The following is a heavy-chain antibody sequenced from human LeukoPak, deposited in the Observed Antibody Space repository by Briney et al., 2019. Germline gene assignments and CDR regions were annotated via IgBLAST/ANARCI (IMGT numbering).Heavy chain of an antibody. V-gene: IGHV3-23*01. D-gene: IGHD1-7*01. Sequence: GGSLRLSCAASGFTFSSYAMSWVRQAPGKGLEWVSAISGSGGSTYYADSVKGRFTISRDNSKNTLYLQMNSLRAEDTAVYYCAGNWSYVDFYDYWGQGTLVTVSS. J-gene: IGHJ4*02. CDR1: GFTFSSYA. CDR3: AGNWSYVDFYDY. CDR2: ISGSGGST.